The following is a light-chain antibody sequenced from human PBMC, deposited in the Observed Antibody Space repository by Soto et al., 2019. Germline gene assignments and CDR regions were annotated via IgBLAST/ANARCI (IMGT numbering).Light chain of an antibody. V-gene: IGKV3-11*01. CDR2: DAS. Sequence: DIVLTQSPVTLSLSPGERATVYCGASQRVSGYLAWYQQKPGQAPRLLIYDASNRATGIPARFSGSGSGTDFTLTISSLEPEDFAVYYCQQRSNWPPGFTFGQGTRLEN. CDR3: QQRSNWPPGFT. CDR1: QRVSGY. J-gene: IGKJ5*01.